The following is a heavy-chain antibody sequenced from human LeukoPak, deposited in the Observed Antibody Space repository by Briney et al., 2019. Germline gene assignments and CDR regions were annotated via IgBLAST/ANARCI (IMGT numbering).Heavy chain of an antibody. CDR2: ISSSGSTI. CDR1: GFTFSSYE. CDR3: ARVHYNTAMVDIDY. V-gene: IGHV3-48*03. D-gene: IGHD5-18*01. J-gene: IGHJ4*02. Sequence: GGSLRLSCAASGFTFSSYEMHWVRQAPGKGLEWISYISSSGSTIYYADSVKGRFTISRDNGKNSLYLQMNSLRAEDTAVYYCARVHYNTAMVDIDYWGQGTLVTVSS.